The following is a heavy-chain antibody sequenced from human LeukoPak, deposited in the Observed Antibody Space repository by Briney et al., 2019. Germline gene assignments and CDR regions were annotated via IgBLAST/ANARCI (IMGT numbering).Heavy chain of an antibody. CDR3: ARVSSTSNHFDY. D-gene: IGHD2-2*01. V-gene: IGHV3-20*04. CDR2: INWNGGST. J-gene: IGHJ4*02. CDR1: GFTFDDYG. Sequence: RLGGSLRLSCAASGFTFDDYGMSWVRQAPGKGLEWVSGINWNGGSTGYADSVKGRFTISRDNAKNSLYLQMNSLRAEDTALYYCARVSSTSNHFDYWGQGTLVTVSS.